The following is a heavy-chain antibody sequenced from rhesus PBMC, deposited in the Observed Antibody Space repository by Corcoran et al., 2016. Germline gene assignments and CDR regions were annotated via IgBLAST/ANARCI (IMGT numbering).Heavy chain of an antibody. J-gene: IGHJ6*01. CDR1: GGSISSSNW. Sequence: QVQLQESGPGLVKPSETLSLTCAVSGGSISSSNWWSWIRQPPGKGLEWIGYKSGSSGSTYYNPSLKSRVTISTDTSKNQFSLKLSSVTAADTAVYYCARREYSSWSGYYGLDSWGQGVVVTVSS. CDR2: KSGSSGST. D-gene: IGHD6-13*01. V-gene: IGHV4-65*01. CDR3: ARREYSSWSGYYGLDS.